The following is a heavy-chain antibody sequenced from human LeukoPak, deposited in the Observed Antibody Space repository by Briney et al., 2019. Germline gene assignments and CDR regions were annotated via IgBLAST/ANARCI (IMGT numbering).Heavy chain of an antibody. V-gene: IGHV4-59*08. D-gene: IGHD5-24*01. J-gene: IGHJ4*02. CDR3: ARGGATLRWLQLPYYFDY. Sequence: SETLSLTCTVSSGSINNYYWSWIRQTPGKGLEWIGYILSSGSTNYNPPVKSRVTISVDTSKNQFSLKLSSVTAADTAVYYCARGGATLRWLQLPYYFDYWGQGTLVTVSS. CDR2: ILSSGST. CDR1: SGSINNYY.